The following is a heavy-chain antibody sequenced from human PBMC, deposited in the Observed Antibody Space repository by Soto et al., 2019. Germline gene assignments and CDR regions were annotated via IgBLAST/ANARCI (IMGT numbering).Heavy chain of an antibody. CDR3: ARAKRPVYFGSWYFDY. J-gene: IGHJ4*02. Sequence: GGALRLSCAASGFRFSAYWMTWVRQAPGKGLEWVATIRQDGTEHYYVDSVKGRFTLSRDDANNSLFLQMSTLRAEDTAVYYCARAKRPVYFGSWYFDYWGQGTLVTVSS. D-gene: IGHD6-13*01. CDR2: IRQDGTEH. CDR1: GFRFSAYW. V-gene: IGHV3-7*03.